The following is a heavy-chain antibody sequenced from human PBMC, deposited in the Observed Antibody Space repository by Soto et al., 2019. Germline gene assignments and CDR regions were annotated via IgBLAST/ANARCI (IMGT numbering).Heavy chain of an antibody. CDR3: ARGRLAVGSDWFDS. CDR1: GITFNPNA. Sequence: PGGSLRLSCVASGITFNPNAMIWVRQAPGKGLEWVSAIDGDGGDTFFADFVKGRFTMSRDNSKNTVYLHMRSLTAEDTALYYCARGRLAVGSDWFDSWGPGTLVTAPQ. J-gene: IGHJ5*01. CDR2: IDGDGGDT. V-gene: IGHV3-23*01. D-gene: IGHD1-26*01.